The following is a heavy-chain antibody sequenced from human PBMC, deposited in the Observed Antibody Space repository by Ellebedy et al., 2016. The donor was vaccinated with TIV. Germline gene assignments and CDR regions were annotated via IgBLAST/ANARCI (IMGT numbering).Heavy chain of an antibody. Sequence: GESLKISCVASGFTFSNYWMTWVRQAPGKGLEWVANMKGDGSEIYYLDSVKDRFVISRDNTKNSVYLQMDSLRVEDTALYYCVRELRGSEGYYGDLWGQGTQVTVSS. J-gene: IGHJ5*02. D-gene: IGHD3-10*01. CDR1: GFTFSNYW. V-gene: IGHV3-7*01. CDR3: VRELRGSEGYYGDL. CDR2: MKGDGSEI.